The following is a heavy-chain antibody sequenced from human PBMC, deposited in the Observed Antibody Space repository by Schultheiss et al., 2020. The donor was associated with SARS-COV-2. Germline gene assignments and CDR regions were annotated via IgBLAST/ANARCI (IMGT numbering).Heavy chain of an antibody. D-gene: IGHD6-13*01. CDR1: GFTFSNAW. J-gene: IGHJ4*02. Sequence: GESLKISCAASGFTFSNAWMNWVRQAPGKGLEWVGRIKSKTDGGTTDYADSVKGRFTISRDNSKNTLYLQMNSLRAEDTAVYYCTTVKASRQQLAIPYYFDYWGQGTLVTVSS. V-gene: IGHV3-15*07. CDR3: TTVKASRQQLAIPYYFDY. CDR2: IKSKTDGGTT.